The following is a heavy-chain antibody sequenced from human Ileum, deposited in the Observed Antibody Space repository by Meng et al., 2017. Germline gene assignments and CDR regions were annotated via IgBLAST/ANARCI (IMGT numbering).Heavy chain of an antibody. CDR2: IKQDGSEK. CDR3: ARGAYDYVWGSYRYPSFDY. D-gene: IGHD3-16*02. V-gene: IGHV3-7*01. J-gene: IGHJ4*02. CDR1: GFTFSSYW. Sequence: GESLKISCAASGFTFSSYWMSWVRQAPGKGLEWVANIKQDGSEKYYVDSVKGRFTISRDNAKNSLYLQMNSLRAEDTAVYYCARGAYDYVWGSYRYPSFDYWGQGTLVTGSS.